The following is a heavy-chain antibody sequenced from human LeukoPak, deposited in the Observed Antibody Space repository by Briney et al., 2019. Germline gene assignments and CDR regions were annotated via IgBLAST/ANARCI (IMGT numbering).Heavy chain of an antibody. J-gene: IGHJ4*02. CDR1: GFTFSSYW. V-gene: IGHV3-74*01. Sequence: PGGSLRLSCAASGFTFSSYWMHWVRQAPGKGLVWVSRINSDGSSTSYADSVKGRFTISRDNAKNTLYLQVNSLRAEDTAVYYCASFGELGPVADFDYWGQGTLVTVSS. CDR3: ASFGELGPVADFDY. CDR2: INSDGSST. D-gene: IGHD6-19*01.